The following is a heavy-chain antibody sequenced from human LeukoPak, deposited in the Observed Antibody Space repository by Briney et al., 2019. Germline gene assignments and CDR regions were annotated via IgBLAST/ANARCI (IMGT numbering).Heavy chain of an antibody. CDR3: ARERIPALWFGEARYYYMDV. V-gene: IGHV1-2*02. D-gene: IGHD3-10*01. Sequence: GASVKVSCKASGYTFTGYYMHWVRQAPGQGLEWMGWINPNSGGTNYAQKFQGRVTMTRDTSISTAYMELSRLRSDDTAVYYCARERIPALWFGEARYYYMDVWGKGTTVTVSS. CDR1: GYTFTGYY. J-gene: IGHJ6*03. CDR2: INPNSGGT.